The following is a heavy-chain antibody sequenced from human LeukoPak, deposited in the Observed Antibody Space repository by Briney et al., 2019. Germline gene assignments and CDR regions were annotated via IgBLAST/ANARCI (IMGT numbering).Heavy chain of an antibody. V-gene: IGHV3-7*01. D-gene: IGHD4-17*01. CDR3: ARGPPTVYETYNWFDP. CDR2: IKKDGSEK. J-gene: IGHJ5*02. Sequence: GGSLRLSCAASGFTFSSYWMSWVRQAPGKGLEWVANIKKDGSEKYYVDSVKGRFTISRDNAKNSLYLQMNSLRAEDTAVYYCARGPPTVYETYNWFDPWGQGTLVTVSS. CDR1: GFTFSSYW.